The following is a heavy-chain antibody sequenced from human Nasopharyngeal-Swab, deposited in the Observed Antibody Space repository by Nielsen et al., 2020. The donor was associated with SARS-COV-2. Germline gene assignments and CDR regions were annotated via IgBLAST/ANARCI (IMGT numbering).Heavy chain of an antibody. V-gene: IGHV4-34*01. CDR3: ARGNGAFDY. D-gene: IGHD4-17*01. Sequence: SQTLSLTCAVYGGSFSGYYWSWIRQPPGKGLEWIGEINHSGSTNYNPSLKSRVTISVDTSKNQFSLKLSSVTAAGTAVYYCARGNGAFDYWGQGTLVTSPQ. CDR2: INHSGST. J-gene: IGHJ4*02. CDR1: GGSFSGYY.